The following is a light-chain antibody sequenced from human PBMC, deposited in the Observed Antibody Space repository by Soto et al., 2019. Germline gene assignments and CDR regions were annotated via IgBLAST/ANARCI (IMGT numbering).Light chain of an antibody. J-gene: IGKJ5*01. CDR3: QQYNNWPIT. V-gene: IGKV3-15*01. CDR2: GTS. Sequence: EIVLTQSPGTLSLSPGERATLSCRASQSVSNNYLAWYQQKPGQAPRLLIYGTSTRATGVPARFSGSGSGTDFTLTISSLQAADFAVYHCQQYNNWPITFGQGTRLEI. CDR1: QSVSNN.